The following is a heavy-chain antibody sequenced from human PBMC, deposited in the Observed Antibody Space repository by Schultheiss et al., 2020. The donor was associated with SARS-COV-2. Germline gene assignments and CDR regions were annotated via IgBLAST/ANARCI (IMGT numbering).Heavy chain of an antibody. J-gene: IGHJ3*02. CDR2: IGTAGDT. Sequence: GGSLRLSCAASGFTVSSNYMSWVRQAPGKGLEWVSAIGTAGDTYYPGSVKGRFTISRDNAKNSLYLQMNSLRAEDTAVYYCARDRTWGDGYNLDAFDIWGQGTMVTVSS. CDR3: ARDRTWGDGYNLDAFDI. CDR1: GFTVSSNY. V-gene: IGHV3-13*01. D-gene: IGHD5-24*01.